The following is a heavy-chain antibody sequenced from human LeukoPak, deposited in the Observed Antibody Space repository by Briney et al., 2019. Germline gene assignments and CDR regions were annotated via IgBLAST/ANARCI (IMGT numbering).Heavy chain of an antibody. J-gene: IGHJ6*02. CDR1: GYTFTSYD. Sequence: ASVKVSCKASGYTFTSYDINWVRQATGQGLEWMGWMNPNSGNTGYAQKFQGRVTMTRNTSISTAYMELSSLRSEDTAVYYCANGGYSYGFNYYYYYGMDVWGQGTTVTVSS. D-gene: IGHD5-18*01. CDR2: MNPNSGNT. V-gene: IGHV1-8*01. CDR3: ANGGYSYGFNYYYYYGMDV.